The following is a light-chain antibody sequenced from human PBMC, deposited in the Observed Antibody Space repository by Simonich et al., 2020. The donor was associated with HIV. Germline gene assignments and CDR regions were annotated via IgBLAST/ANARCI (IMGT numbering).Light chain of an antibody. CDR2: AAS. Sequence: IQMTQSPSTLSAYVVDRVTITCRASQGIGRYLAWYHQNPGRAPKLLIYAASTLQSGVPSRFSGSGSGTDFTLTISSLQSEDFAAYYCLQYYVYPLAFGGGTKVEIK. J-gene: IGKJ4*01. CDR1: QGIGRY. V-gene: IGKV1-8*01. CDR3: LQYYVYPLA.